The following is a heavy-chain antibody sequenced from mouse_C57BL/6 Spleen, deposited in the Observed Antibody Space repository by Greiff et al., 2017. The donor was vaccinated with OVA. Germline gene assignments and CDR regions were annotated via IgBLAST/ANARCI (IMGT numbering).Heavy chain of an antibody. J-gene: IGHJ4*01. D-gene: IGHD2-5*01. CDR1: GYAFSTYR. CDR3: GRHYSNYFYAVGG. Sequence: QVQLQQSGAELVKPGASVKISCKASGYAFSTYRMNWVKQRPGKGLEWIGQIYPGDGDTNYNGKFKGKATLTADKSSSTAYMQLSSLTSEDSAVYCGGRHYSNYFYAVGGRGQGTSVTVAS. V-gene: IGHV1-80*01. CDR2: IYPGDGDT.